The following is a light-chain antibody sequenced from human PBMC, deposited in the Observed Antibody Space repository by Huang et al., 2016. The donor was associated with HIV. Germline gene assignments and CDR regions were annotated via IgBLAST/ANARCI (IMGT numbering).Light chain of an antibody. CDR2: EVS. J-gene: IGKJ5*01. V-gene: IGKV2D-29*01. CDR3: MQGMQLPFT. Sequence: DIVMTQTPLSLSVAPGQPASITCNSTQSILYIAGKTHLYWYLQKPGQPPHLRISEVSNRFSGVPDSFSGSGSGTHFTLTIVRVEAEDVAFYYCMQGMQLPFTFGQGTRLEIK. CDR1: QSILYIAGKTH.